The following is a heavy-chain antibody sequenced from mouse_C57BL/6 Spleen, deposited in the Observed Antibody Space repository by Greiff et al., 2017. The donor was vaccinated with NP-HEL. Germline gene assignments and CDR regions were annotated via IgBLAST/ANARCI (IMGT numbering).Heavy chain of an antibody. J-gene: IGHJ1*03. Sequence: VQLQQSGAKLMKPGASVKLSCKATGYTFTGYWIEWVKQRPGHGLEWIGEILPGSGSTNYNEKFKGKATFTADTSSNTAYMQLSSLTTEDSAIYYCARRDYYGSSSYWYFDVWGTGTTVTVSS. CDR3: ARRDYYGSSSYWYFDV. D-gene: IGHD1-1*01. CDR2: ILPGSGST. V-gene: IGHV1-9*01. CDR1: GYTFTGYW.